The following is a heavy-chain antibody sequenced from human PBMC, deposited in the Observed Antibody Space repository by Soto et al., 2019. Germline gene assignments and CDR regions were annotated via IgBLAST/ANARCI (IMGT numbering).Heavy chain of an antibody. J-gene: IGHJ6*02. CDR2: IKYDGSNT. V-gene: IGHV3-74*01. D-gene: IGHD5-12*01. CDR3: ARGLRTYYGMDV. CDR1: GFTFSSYW. Sequence: GGSLRLSCAASGFTFSSYWMHWVRQAPGKGLVWVSRIKYDGSNTFYADSVKGRFSISRDNAENTVYLQINSLRAEDTAIYYCARGLRTYYGMDVWGQGTTVTVSS.